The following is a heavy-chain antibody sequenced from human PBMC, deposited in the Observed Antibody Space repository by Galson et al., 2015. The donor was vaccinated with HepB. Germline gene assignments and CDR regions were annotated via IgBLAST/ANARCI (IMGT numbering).Heavy chain of an antibody. V-gene: IGHV1-2*06. Sequence: SVKVSCKASGYTFTGYYMHWVRQAPGQGLEWMGRINPNSGGTNYAQKFQGRVTMTRDTSISTAYMELSRLRSDDTAVYYCARGPLRGSGSPDLDYWGQGTLVTVSS. D-gene: IGHD3-10*01. CDR3: ARGPLRGSGSPDLDY. CDR2: INPNSGGT. J-gene: IGHJ4*02. CDR1: GYTFTGYY.